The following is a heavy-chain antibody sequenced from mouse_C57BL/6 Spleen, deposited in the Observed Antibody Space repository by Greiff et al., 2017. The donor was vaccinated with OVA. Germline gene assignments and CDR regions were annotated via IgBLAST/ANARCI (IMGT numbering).Heavy chain of an antibody. CDR3: ARTSYYYGTDY. Sequence: DVMLVEPGGGLVKPGGSLKLSCAASGFTFSDYGMHWVRQAPEKGLEWVAYISSGSSTIYYADTVKGRFTISRDNAKNTLFLQMTSLRSEDTAMYYCARTSYYYGTDYWGQGTTLTVSS. CDR1: GFTFSDYG. J-gene: IGHJ2*01. D-gene: IGHD1-1*01. V-gene: IGHV5-17*01. CDR2: ISSGSSTI.